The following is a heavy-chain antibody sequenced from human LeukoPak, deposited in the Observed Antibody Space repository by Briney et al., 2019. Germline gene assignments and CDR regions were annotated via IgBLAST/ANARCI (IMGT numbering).Heavy chain of an antibody. D-gene: IGHD5-18*01. Sequence: SETLSLTCTVSGGSISSHYWSWIRQPPGKGLEWIAYLFDSVNTKDNPSLQSRLTLSADTSKNQISLRLSSVTAADTAVYYCATIKRGSSFGYFDFGGQGIKVTLSS. CDR1: GGSISSHY. V-gene: IGHV4-59*11. CDR2: LFDSVNT. CDR3: ATIKRGSSFGYFDF. J-gene: IGHJ4*02.